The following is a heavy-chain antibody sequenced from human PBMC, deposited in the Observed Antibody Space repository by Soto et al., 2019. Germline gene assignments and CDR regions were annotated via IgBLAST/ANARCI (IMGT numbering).Heavy chain of an antibody. Sequence: QVQLVQSGAEVKKPGASVKVSCKASGYTFTSYDINWVRQGTGQGLEWMGWMNPNSGNTGYAQKFQGRVTMTRNTSISTAYMELSSLRSEDTAVYYCARMAAIVVVPAADAYYYYYGMDVWGQGTTVTVSS. CDR2: MNPNSGNT. V-gene: IGHV1-8*01. CDR1: GYTFTSYD. J-gene: IGHJ6*02. CDR3: ARMAAIVVVPAADAYYYYYGMDV. D-gene: IGHD2-2*01.